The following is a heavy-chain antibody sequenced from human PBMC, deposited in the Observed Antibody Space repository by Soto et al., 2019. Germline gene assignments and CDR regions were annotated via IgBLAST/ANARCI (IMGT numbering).Heavy chain of an antibody. Sequence: SLRLSCAASGFTFSSYGMHWVRQAPGKGLEWVAVISYDGSNKYYADSVKGRFTISRDNSKNTLYLQMNSLRAEDTAVYYCAKDLMEPLEWLLYYYYGMDVWGQGTTVTVSS. V-gene: IGHV3-30*18. D-gene: IGHD3-3*01. CDR2: ISYDGSNK. CDR3: AKDLMEPLEWLLYYYYGMDV. J-gene: IGHJ6*02. CDR1: GFTFSSYG.